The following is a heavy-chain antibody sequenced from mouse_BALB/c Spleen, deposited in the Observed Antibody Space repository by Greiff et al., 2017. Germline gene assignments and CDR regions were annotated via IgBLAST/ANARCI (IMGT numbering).Heavy chain of an antibody. Sequence: EVQLQQSGPGLVKPSQSLSLTCTVTGYSITSDYAWNWIRQFPGNKLEWMGYISYSGSTSYNPSLKSRISITRDTSKNQFFLQLNSVTTEDTATYYCARAQGIYYDYDDAMDYWGQGTSVTVSS. CDR3: ARAQGIYYDYDDAMDY. CDR2: ISYSGST. V-gene: IGHV3-2*02. D-gene: IGHD2-4*01. CDR1: GYSITSDYA. J-gene: IGHJ4*01.